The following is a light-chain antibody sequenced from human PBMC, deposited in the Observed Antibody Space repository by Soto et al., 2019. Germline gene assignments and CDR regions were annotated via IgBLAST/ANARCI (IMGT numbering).Light chain of an antibody. CDR1: RSVDGL. V-gene: IGKV3-11*01. CDR2: DTS. J-gene: IGKJ5*01. Sequence: ETVLTQSPATLSLSPGERATLSCRASRSVDGLLAWYQQKPGQAPRLLVYDTSKRATGIPGRFSGSGSGTDFIRTISSLEPEDFALYYCQQRGNWPLTFGRGRRLDFK. CDR3: QQRGNWPLT.